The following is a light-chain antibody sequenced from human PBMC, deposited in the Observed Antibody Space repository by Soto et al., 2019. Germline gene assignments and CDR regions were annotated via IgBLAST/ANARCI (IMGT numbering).Light chain of an antibody. CDR3: SSYTSSSTLWV. CDR2: DVS. Sequence: QSVLTQPPSVSGSPGQSITISCTGTSSDVGGYNYVSWYQQHPGKAPKLMIYDVSNRPSGVSNRFSGSKSGNTASLTISGLQAEDEADYYCSSYTSSSTLWVFGGGTKLTVL. J-gene: IGLJ3*02. CDR1: SSDVGGYNY. V-gene: IGLV2-14*01.